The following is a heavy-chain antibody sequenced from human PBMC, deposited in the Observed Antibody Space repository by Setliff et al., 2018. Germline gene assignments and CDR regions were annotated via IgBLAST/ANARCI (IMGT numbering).Heavy chain of an antibody. CDR1: GFTFDDYA. D-gene: IGHD2-15*01. Sequence: GGSLRLSCAASGFTFDDYAMHWVRQAPGKGLEWVSGISWNGGSLGYADSVKGRFTISRDNAKNSLYLQMDTLRAEDTAVYYCAKEAANYYYMDVWGKGTTVTVSS. J-gene: IGHJ6*03. CDR3: AKEAANYYYMDV. V-gene: IGHV3-9*01. CDR2: ISWNGGSL.